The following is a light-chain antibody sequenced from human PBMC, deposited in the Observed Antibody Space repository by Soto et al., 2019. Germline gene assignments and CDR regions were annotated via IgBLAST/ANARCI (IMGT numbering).Light chain of an antibody. CDR1: SSDVGNYNI. V-gene: IGLV2-23*02. J-gene: IGLJ1*01. CDR2: EVS. CDR3: CSYAGSSTYV. Sequence: QSALTQPASVSGSPGQSITISCTGTSSDVGNYNIVSWYQQHPGKAPKLMIYEVSKRPSGVSNRFSGSKSGNTASLTISGLQAEDEADYYCCSYAGSSTYVFGTGTKLTVL.